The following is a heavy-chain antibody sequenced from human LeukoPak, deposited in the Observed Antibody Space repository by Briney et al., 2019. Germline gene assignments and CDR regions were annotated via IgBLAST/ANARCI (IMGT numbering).Heavy chain of an antibody. CDR1: GSSFSDLY. D-gene: IGHD6-19*01. V-gene: IGHV4-59*08. Sequence: SDTLSLTCTVSGSSFSDLYWSWIRQSPRRRLPFIGYVSDSGGTSYNPSLKSRVTLSVDTSKNQFFLNLNSVTAADTAVYYCARHASGWVGELDYWGQGTLVTVSS. J-gene: IGHJ4*02. CDR3: ARHASGWVGELDY. CDR2: VSDSGGT.